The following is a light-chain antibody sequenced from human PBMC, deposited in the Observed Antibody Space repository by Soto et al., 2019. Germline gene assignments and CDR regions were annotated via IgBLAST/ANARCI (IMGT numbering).Light chain of an antibody. Sequence: QSVLTQPACVSNSPRQTITISCTGTSSDVGGSNFVSWYQQHPGKPPKLIIYDVANRPSGVSNRFSGSKSGSTASLIISRLQTEDEADYYCVSYTSSTTYVFGTGTKVTVL. CDR3: VSYTSSTTYV. CDR2: DVA. J-gene: IGLJ1*01. CDR1: SSDVGGSNF. V-gene: IGLV2-14*03.